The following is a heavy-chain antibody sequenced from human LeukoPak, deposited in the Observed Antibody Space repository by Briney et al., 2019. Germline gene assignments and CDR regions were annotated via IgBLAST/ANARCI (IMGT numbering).Heavy chain of an antibody. CDR2: LYYMRGA. J-gene: IGHJ4*02. CDR3: ARWTSCSGDCHILDY. D-gene: IGHD2-21*02. CDR1: GGFISGFY. Sequence: SETLSLTCTVSGGFISGFYWSWSRQPPGRGREWVGNLYYMRGAWFQSSLKSRVTTSVDTSRNEFSLKLSSVTATDTAVYYCARWTSCSGDCHILDYWGQGILVTVSS. V-gene: IGHV4-59*01.